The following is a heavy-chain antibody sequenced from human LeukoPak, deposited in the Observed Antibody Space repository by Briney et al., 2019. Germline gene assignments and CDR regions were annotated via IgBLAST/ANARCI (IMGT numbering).Heavy chain of an antibody. Sequence: MASETLSLTCTVSGGSISSSSYYWGWIRQPPGKGLEWIGSIYYSGSTYYNPSLKRRVTISVGTSKNQFSLKLSSVTAADTAVYYCARQLVRSGWIRNWFDPWGRGTLVTVSS. D-gene: IGHD6-19*01. CDR1: GGSISSSSYY. V-gene: IGHV4-39*01. CDR2: IYYSGST. J-gene: IGHJ5*02. CDR3: ARQLVRSGWIRNWFDP.